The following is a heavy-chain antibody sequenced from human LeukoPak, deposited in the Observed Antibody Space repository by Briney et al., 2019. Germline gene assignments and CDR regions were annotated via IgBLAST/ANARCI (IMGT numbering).Heavy chain of an antibody. D-gene: IGHD1-26*01. CDR3: ARGDEGGDAFDI. J-gene: IGHJ3*02. CDR2: IYYSGST. Sequence: PSETLSLTCTVSGGSISSYYWSWIRRPPGKGLEWIGYIYYSGSTNYNPSLKSRVTISVDTSKNQFSLKLSSVTAADTAVYYCARGDEGGDAFDIWGQGTMVTVSS. V-gene: IGHV4-59*01. CDR1: GGSISSYY.